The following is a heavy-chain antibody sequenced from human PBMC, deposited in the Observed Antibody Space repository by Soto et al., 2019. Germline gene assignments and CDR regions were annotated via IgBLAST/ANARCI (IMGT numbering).Heavy chain of an antibody. J-gene: IGHJ4*02. CDR1: GFTFSSYA. CDR2: ISASASST. V-gene: IGHV3-23*01. Sequence: GGSLRLSCAASGFTFSSYAMSWVRQAPGKGLEWVSAISASASSTFHADSVKGRFTISRDNSQNTLYLQMKSLRAEDTAIYYCARRLNTYYFDYWGQGTLVTVSS. CDR3: ARRLNTYYFDY. D-gene: IGHD2-21*02.